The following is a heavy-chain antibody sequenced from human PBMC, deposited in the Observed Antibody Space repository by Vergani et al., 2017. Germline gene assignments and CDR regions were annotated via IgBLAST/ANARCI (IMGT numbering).Heavy chain of an antibody. CDR3: ATIGYRRWGYYFDY. CDR2: ICHTEDT. CDR1: GDSISSNNC. V-gene: IGHV4-4*03. Sequence: QVQLQESGPGLVKPPGTLSLTCAVSGDSISSNNCWTLVRQPPGKGLEWIGEICHTEDTKYSPSPKSRVTVSVDESRNLFSLRLNSVTAADTAVYYCATIGYRRWGYYFDYWGQGILVTVSS. D-gene: IGHD2-2*02. J-gene: IGHJ4*02.